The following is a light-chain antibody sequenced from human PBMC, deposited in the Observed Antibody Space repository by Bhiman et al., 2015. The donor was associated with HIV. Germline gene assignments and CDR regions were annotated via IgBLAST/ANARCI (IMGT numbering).Light chain of an antibody. CDR3: SSYTSSSTYV. V-gene: IGLV1-40*01. CDR1: SYNTGAGYD. Sequence: QSVLTQPPSVSGAPGQRVTISCTGSSYNTGAGYDVHWYQQLPGAAPKLLIYDNADRPSGVPDRFSGSKSGTSASLAITGLQAEDEADYYCSSYTSSSTYVFGTGTKVTVL. J-gene: IGLJ1*01. CDR2: DNA.